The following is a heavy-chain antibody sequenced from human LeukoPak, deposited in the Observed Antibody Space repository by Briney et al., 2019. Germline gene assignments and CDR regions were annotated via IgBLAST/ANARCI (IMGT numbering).Heavy chain of an antibody. Sequence: QPGGSLRLSCAASGFTFDNYALHWVRQAPGKGLEWISLISGDGDNTYYADSVKGRFTISRDNSKNSLYLQMSSLRAEDTALYYCAKGVRSGTYYNCFDPWGQGTLVTVSS. V-gene: IGHV3-43*02. CDR3: AKGVRSGTYYNCFDP. CDR2: ISGDGDNT. J-gene: IGHJ5*02. CDR1: GFTFDNYA. D-gene: IGHD1-26*01.